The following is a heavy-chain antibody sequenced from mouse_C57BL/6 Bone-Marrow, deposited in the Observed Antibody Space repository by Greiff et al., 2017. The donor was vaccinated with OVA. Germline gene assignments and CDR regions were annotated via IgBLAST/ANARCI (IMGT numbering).Heavy chain of an antibody. D-gene: IGHD2-5*01. Sequence: QVQLQQSGAELVKPGASVKLSCKASGYTFTSYWITWVKQRPGQGLEWIGDIYPGSGSTNYNEKFKSKATLTVDTSSSTAYMQLSSLTSEDSAVYYCARKSNYGDWYFDVWGTGTTVTVSS. J-gene: IGHJ1*03. CDR1: GYTFTSYW. CDR3: ARKSNYGDWYFDV. CDR2: IYPGSGST. V-gene: IGHV1-55*01.